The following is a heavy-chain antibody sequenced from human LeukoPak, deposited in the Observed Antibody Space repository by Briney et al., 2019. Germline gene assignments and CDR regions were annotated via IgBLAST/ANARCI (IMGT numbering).Heavy chain of an antibody. CDR3: KRHNNDHFDY. D-gene: IGHD1-14*01. CDR1: GFTFGGYG. Sequence: GRSLRLSCAGSGFTFGGYGMHWFRQTPGKGLEWVAVIAYDGSRAFYADSVKGRSTISRDNSKNTMSVQMDDLRAEDTAVYYCKRHNNDHFDYWGQGTLVTVSS. V-gene: IGHV3-33*01. CDR2: IAYDGSRA. J-gene: IGHJ4*02.